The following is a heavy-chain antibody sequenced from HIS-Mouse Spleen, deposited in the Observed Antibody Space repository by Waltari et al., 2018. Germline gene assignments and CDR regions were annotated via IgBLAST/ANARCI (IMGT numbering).Heavy chain of an antibody. Sequence: QLQLQESGPGLVKPSETLSLTCTVSGGSISSSSYYGGWTRPPPGKGLEWIGSIYYSGSTYYNPSLKSRVTISVDTSKNQFSLKLSSVTAADTAVYYCAREIPYSSSWYDWYFDLWGRGTLVTVSS. CDR2: IYYSGST. V-gene: IGHV4-39*07. CDR3: AREIPYSSSWYDWYFDL. CDR1: GGSISSSSYY. D-gene: IGHD6-13*01. J-gene: IGHJ2*01.